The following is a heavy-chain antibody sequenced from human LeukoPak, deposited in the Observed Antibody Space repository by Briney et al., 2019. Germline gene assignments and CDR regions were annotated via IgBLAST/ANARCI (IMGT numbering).Heavy chain of an antibody. CDR2: INPSGGST. Sequence: ASVKVSCKASGYTFTSYYTHWVRQAPGQGLEWMGLINPSGGSTSYAQKFQGRVTMTRDTSTSTVYMELSSLRSEDTAVYYCARGVLWYYFDYWGQGTLVTVSS. V-gene: IGHV1-46*01. J-gene: IGHJ4*02. D-gene: IGHD2-8*02. CDR1: GYTFTSYY. CDR3: ARGVLWYYFDY.